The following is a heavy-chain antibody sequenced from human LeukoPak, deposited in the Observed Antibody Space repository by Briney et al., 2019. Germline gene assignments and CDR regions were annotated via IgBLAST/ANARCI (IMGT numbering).Heavy chain of an antibody. J-gene: IGHJ4*02. CDR2: IIPILGIA. Sequence: KISCKGSGYSFTSYWIVWVRQAPGQGLEWMGRIIPILGIANYAQKFQGRVTITADKSTSTAYMELSSLRSEDTAVYYCARGWAGQLFDYWGQGTLVTVSS. CDR3: ARGWAGQLFDY. D-gene: IGHD2-2*01. CDR1: GYSFTSYW. V-gene: IGHV1-69*04.